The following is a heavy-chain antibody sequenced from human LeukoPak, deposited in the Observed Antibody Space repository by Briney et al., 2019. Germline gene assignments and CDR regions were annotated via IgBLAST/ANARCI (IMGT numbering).Heavy chain of an antibody. D-gene: IGHD2-2*02. V-gene: IGHV1-69*04. CDR3: ARSQYPSLYYFDY. Sequence: ASVKVSCKASGGTFSSYAISWVRQAPGQGLEWMGRIIPILGIANYAQKFQGRVTITADKSTSTAYMELSSLRSEDTAVYYCARSQYPSLYYFDYWGQGTLVTVSS. CDR2: IIPILGIA. J-gene: IGHJ4*02. CDR1: GGTFSSYA.